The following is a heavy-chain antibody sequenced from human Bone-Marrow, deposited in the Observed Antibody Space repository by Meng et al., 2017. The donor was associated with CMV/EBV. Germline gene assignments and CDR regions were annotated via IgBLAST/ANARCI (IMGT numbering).Heavy chain of an antibody. D-gene: IGHD4-11*01. J-gene: IGHJ4*02. CDR3: AKDRIKRMTTGCDY. CDR1: GFTFSTYG. CDR2: IRYDGSNK. V-gene: IGHV3-30*02. Sequence: GGSLTLSCAASGFTFSTYGIHCVRQAPGKGLEWVAFIRYDGSNKCYVDSVKGRFTISRDNSKNTLYLQMNSLRAEDTAVYYCAKDRIKRMTTGCDYWGQGTLVTVSS.